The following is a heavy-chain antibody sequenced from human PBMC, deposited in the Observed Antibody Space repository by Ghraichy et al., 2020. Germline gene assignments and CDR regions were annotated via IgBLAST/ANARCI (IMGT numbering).Heavy chain of an antibody. CDR3: ARGYYYDTSGYHMDV. CDR2: IYYSGST. CDR1: GGSIYRGGSS. V-gene: IGHV4-30-4*07. J-gene: IGHJ6*03. Sequence: LSLTCAVSGGSIYRGGSSWSWIRQPPGKGLEWIGYIYYSGSTYYNPSLKSRLTISVDTSRYEFSLRLSSVTAADTAVYYCARGYYYDTSGYHMDVWGKGTSVIVSS. D-gene: IGHD3-22*01.